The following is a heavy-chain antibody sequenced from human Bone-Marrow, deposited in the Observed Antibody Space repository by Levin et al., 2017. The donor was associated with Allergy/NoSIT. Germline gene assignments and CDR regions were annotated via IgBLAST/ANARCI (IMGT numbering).Heavy chain of an antibody. Sequence: PGGSLRLSCAASGFRVSENYMSWVRQAPGKGLEWVSVLYSDHTSAHYAESVKGRFTISRDTSKNTLFLEMDSLTAEDTAVYYCARYCVDESCSFDAFDIWGQGTMVTGSS. CDR3: ARYCVDESCSFDAFDI. CDR2: LYSDHTSA. V-gene: IGHV3-53*01. CDR1: GFRVSENY. J-gene: IGHJ3*02. D-gene: IGHD2-15*01.